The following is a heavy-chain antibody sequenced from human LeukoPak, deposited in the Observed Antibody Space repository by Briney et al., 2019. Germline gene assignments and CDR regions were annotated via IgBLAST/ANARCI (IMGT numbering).Heavy chain of an antibody. Sequence: ASVRVSCKASGYTFTSYDISWVRQATGQGLEWMGWMNPISGNTGYAQKFQGRVTMTRNTSISTAYMELSSLRSEDTAVYYCARGERGSSWSPRYYYYGMDVWGQGTTVTVSS. D-gene: IGHD6-13*01. V-gene: IGHV1-8*01. CDR1: GYTFTSYD. CDR3: ARGERGSSWSPRYYYYGMDV. CDR2: MNPISGNT. J-gene: IGHJ6*02.